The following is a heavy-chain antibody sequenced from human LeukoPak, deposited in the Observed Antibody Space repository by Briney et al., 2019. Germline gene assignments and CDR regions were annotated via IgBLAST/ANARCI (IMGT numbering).Heavy chain of an antibody. V-gene: IGHV3-30*02. J-gene: IGHJ4*02. Sequence: HAGGSLRLSCAASGFTFSSYGMHWVRQAPGKGREGGAFIRYDGSNKYYADSVKGRFTISRDNSKNTLYLQMNSLRAEDTAVYYCAKDSAMNRYNSNYFDYWGQGTLVTVSS. CDR2: IRYDGSNK. CDR3: AKDSAMNRYNSNYFDY. D-gene: IGHD1-20*01. CDR1: GFTFSSYG.